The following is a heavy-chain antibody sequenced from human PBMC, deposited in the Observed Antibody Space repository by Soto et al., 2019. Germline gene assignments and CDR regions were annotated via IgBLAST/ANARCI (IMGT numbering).Heavy chain of an antibody. CDR1: GYTLTELS. Sequence: ASVKVSCKVSGYTLTELSMHWVRQAPGKGLEWMGGFDPEDGETIYAQKFQGRVTMTEDTSTDTAYMELSSLKTEDTAVYYCTRDRGAPGYSSSWYGRNYYYGMAVWGQGTTVTVSS. CDR3: TRDRGAPGYSSSWYGRNYYYGMAV. D-gene: IGHD6-13*01. CDR2: FDPEDGET. J-gene: IGHJ6*02. V-gene: IGHV1-24*01.